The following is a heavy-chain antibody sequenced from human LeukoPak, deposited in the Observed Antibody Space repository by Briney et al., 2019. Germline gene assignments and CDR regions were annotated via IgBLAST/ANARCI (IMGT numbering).Heavy chain of an antibody. V-gene: IGHV1-3*01. CDR3: ARDPSNSRGYRIYFDF. CDR1: GYSFTSYT. Sequence: ASVKVSCKASGYSFTSYTMHWVRQAPGLWLEWMGWINEGNGNTRYSRKFQGRVTFTRDTSASTAYMELRSLRSDDTAVYYCARDPSNSRGYRIYFDFWGQGTVVTVS. J-gene: IGHJ4*02. D-gene: IGHD3-22*01. CDR2: INEGNGNT.